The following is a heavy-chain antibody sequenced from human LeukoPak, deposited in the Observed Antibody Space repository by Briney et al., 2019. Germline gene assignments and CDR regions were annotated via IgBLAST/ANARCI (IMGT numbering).Heavy chain of an antibody. CDR1: GGSISSYS. V-gene: IGHV4-4*07. D-gene: IGHD2/OR15-2a*01. CDR3: ARDPSTASAFDI. CDR2: IYTSGST. Sequence: SETLSLTCTVSGGSISSYSWSWIRQPAGKGLEWIGRIYTSGSTNYNPSLKSRVTMSVDTSKNQFSLKLSSVTAADTAVYYCARDPSTASAFDIWGQGTMVTVSS. J-gene: IGHJ3*02.